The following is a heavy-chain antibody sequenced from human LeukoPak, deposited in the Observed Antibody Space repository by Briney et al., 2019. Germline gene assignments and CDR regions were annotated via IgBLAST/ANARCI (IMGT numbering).Heavy chain of an antibody. CDR3: ARDQRIQLWYPRWFDP. J-gene: IGHJ5*02. D-gene: IGHD5-18*01. CDR1: GGSLNSFF. Sequence: PSETLSLTCSVSGGSLNSFFWSWIRQSPGKGLEWIGSIYYSGSTYYNPSLKSRVTISVDTSKNQFSLKLSSVTAADTAVYYCARDQRIQLWYPRWFDPWGQGTLVTVSS. V-gene: IGHV4-39*07. CDR2: IYYSGST.